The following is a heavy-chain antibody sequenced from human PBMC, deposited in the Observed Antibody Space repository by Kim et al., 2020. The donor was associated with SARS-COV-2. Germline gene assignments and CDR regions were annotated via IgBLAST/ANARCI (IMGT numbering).Heavy chain of an antibody. D-gene: IGHD3-16*01. CDR1: GDSVSHYY. CDR2: VYKSNSGRT. V-gene: IGHV4-59*02. Sequence: SETLSLTCAVSGDSVSHYYWNWIRQSPGKGLEWIGYVYKSNSGRTKYNPSLKSRVTISVDTSNNQFSLSLKSVTAADTAVYYCARARVGFHESDYEPDGFDIWGQGTMATVSS. J-gene: IGHJ3*02. CDR3: ARARVGFHESDYEPDGFDI.